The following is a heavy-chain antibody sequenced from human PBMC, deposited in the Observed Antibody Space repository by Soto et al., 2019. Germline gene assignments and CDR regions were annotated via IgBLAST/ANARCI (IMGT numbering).Heavy chain of an antibody. V-gene: IGHV3-21*01. D-gene: IGHD2-15*01. CDR1: GFAFRSYN. CDR2: ISSGSSNI. CDR3: AGATVVAATFDF. Sequence: PGGSLTLSCAASGFAFRSYNMNWVRQAPGKGLEWVASISSGSSNIYYADSVKGRFTISRDNAKNSLFLQMDSLRAEDSAVYYWAGATVVAATFDFWGQGTLVTVSS. J-gene: IGHJ4*02.